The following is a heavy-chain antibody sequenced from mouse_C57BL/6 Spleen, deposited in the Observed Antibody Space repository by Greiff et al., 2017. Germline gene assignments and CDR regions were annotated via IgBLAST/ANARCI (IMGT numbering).Heavy chain of an antibody. Sequence: QVQLQQSGAELVRPGASVKLSCKASGYTFTDYYINWVKQRPGQGLEWIARIYPGSGNTNSNAKFKGKATLTEAKSSSTAYMQLSSLTSEDSAVYSCARWRYGCGFDYWGQGTTLTVSA. CDR2: IYPGSGNT. D-gene: IGHD1-1*01. CDR3: ARWRYGCGFDY. CDR1: GYTFTDYY. V-gene: IGHV1-76*01. J-gene: IGHJ2*01.